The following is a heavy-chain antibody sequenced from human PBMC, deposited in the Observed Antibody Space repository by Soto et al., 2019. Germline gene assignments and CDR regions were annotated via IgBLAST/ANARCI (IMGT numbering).Heavy chain of an antibody. CDR3: ALEARGEYMDV. CDR1: GGSIGSYY. Sequence: SETLSLTCTVSGGSIGSYYWSWIRQPPGKGLEWIGYIYYSGSTNYNSSLKSRVTISVDTSKNQFSLKLSSVTAADTAVYYCALEARGEYMDVWGKGTTVTVSS. V-gene: IGHV4-59*08. CDR2: IYYSGST. J-gene: IGHJ6*03.